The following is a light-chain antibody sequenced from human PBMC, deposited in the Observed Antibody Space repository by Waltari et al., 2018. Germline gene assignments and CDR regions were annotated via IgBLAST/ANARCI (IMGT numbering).Light chain of an antibody. J-gene: IGKJ4*02. CDR1: QSISSW. Sequence: IQMTKSPSTMSDSVGDRVTITCRASQSISSWLAWYQQKPGKAPKLLIYKASSLESGVPSRFSGSVSGTEFTLTIISLQPDDFATYYCQQYNSYSLTFGGGTKVEIK. CDR3: QQYNSYSLT. V-gene: IGKV1-5*03. CDR2: KAS.